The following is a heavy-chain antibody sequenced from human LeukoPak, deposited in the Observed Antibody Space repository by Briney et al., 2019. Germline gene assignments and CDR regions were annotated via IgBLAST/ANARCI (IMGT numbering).Heavy chain of an antibody. CDR3: VRLGGGSYFDN. V-gene: IGHV3-11*01. J-gene: IGHJ4*02. D-gene: IGHD1-26*01. Sequence: PGGSLRLSCAASGFIFGDYSMGWVRQAPGEGLDCISYIDRSGGTIYYAGSMKGRFTISRDNAKNSLYLQMSSLRVEDTAVYYCVRLGGGSYFDNWGQGTLVTVSS. CDR1: GFIFGDYS. CDR2: IDRSGGTI.